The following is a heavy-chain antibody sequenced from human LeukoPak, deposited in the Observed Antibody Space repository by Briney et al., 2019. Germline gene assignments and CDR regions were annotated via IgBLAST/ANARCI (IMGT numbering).Heavy chain of an antibody. Sequence: SGGSLRLSCAASGLTFSDSYMTWIRQAPGKGLEWVSYISASATTIYYADSVKGRFTISRDNAKNSLYLQMNSLRAEDTAVYYCARELAVAGEDNWFDPWGQGTLVTVSS. D-gene: IGHD6-19*01. CDR3: ARELAVAGEDNWFDP. J-gene: IGHJ5*02. CDR1: GLTFSDSY. CDR2: ISASATTI. V-gene: IGHV3-11*04.